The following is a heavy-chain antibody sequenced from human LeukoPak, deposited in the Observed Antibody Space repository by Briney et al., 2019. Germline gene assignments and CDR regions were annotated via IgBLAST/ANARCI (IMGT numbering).Heavy chain of an antibody. D-gene: IGHD3-22*01. CDR3: ARENDKHYDY. V-gene: IGHV3-66*01. J-gene: IGHJ4*02. Sequence: GGSLRRCWASAGFTVGSNYMSWVRQAPGKGLEWVSVIYSGGSTYYADSVKGRFTISRDNSKNTLYLQMNSLRAEDTAVYYCARENDKHYDYWGQGTLVTVSS. CDR1: GFTVGSNY. CDR2: IYSGGST.